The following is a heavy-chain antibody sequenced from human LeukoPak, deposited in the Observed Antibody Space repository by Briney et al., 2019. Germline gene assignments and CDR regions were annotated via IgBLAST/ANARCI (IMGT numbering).Heavy chain of an antibody. CDR2: IYPGDSDT. V-gene: IGHV5-51*01. Sequence: GESLQISCKGFGYSFSKYWIAWVRQMPGKGLECMGIIYPGDSDTRYSPSFQGQVTISADKSINTAYLQWNTLKASDSAMYYCARHAIEGATRNDYDYWGQGSL. J-gene: IGHJ4*02. CDR1: GYSFSKYW. CDR3: ARHAIEGATRNDYDY. D-gene: IGHD5-24*01.